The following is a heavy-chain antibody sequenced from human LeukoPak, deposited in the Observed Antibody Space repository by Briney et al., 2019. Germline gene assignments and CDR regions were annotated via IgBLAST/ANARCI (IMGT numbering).Heavy chain of an antibody. CDR3: ARGALSSSWTVFMDV. CDR1: GGTFSSYA. D-gene: IGHD6-13*01. CDR2: IIPIFGTA. Sequence: SVKVSCKXSGGTFSSYAISWVRQAPGQGLEWMGGIIPIFGTANYSQKFQGRVTITTDESTSTAYMELSSLRSEDTAVYYCARGALSSSWTVFMDVWGKGTTVTVSS. J-gene: IGHJ6*03. V-gene: IGHV1-69*05.